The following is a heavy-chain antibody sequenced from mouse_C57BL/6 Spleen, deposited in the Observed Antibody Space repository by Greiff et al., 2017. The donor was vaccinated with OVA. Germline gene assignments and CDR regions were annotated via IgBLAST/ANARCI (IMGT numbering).Heavy chain of an antibody. CDR3: ARDYYGSSSGSYFDY. J-gene: IGHJ2*01. V-gene: IGHV1-52*01. CDR2: IDPSDSET. Sequence: QVQLQQPGAELVRPGSSVKLSCKASGYTFTSYWMHWVKQRPIQGLEWIGNIDPSDSETHYNQKFKDKATLNGDKSSSTAYMQLSSLTSEDYAVYYCARDYYGSSSGSYFDYWGQGTTLTVSS. CDR1: GYTFTSYW. D-gene: IGHD1-1*01.